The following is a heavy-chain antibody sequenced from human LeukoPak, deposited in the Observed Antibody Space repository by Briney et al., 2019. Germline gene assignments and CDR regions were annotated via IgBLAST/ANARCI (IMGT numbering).Heavy chain of an antibody. Sequence: GGSLRLSCAASGFTFSSYAMSWVRQAPGKGLEWVSAISGSGGSTYYADSVKGRFTISRDNSKNTLYLQMNSLRAEDTAAYYCAKVHAGYYDSSGYYYNSYWGQGTLVTVSS. CDR1: GFTFSSYA. J-gene: IGHJ4*02. CDR3: AKVHAGYYDSSGYYYNSY. V-gene: IGHV3-23*01. CDR2: ISGSGGST. D-gene: IGHD3-22*01.